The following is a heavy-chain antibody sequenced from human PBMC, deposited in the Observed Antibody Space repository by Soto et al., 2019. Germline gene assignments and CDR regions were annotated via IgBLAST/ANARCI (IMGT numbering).Heavy chain of an antibody. Sequence: QVQLVESGGGVVQPGRSLRPSCAASGFTFSSYAMHWVRQAPGKGLEWVAVISYDGSNKYYADSVKGRFTISRDNSKNTLYLQMNSLRAEDTAVYYCARAYTVTTSDFDYWGQGTLVTVSS. CDR2: ISYDGSNK. D-gene: IGHD4-17*01. V-gene: IGHV3-30-3*01. CDR1: GFTFSSYA. J-gene: IGHJ4*02. CDR3: ARAYTVTTSDFDY.